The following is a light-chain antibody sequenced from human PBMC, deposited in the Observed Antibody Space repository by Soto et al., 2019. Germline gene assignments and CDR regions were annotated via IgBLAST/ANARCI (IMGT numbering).Light chain of an antibody. J-gene: IGLJ2*01. CDR2: EGS. CDR3: CSYAGSSTDVV. CDR1: SSDVGSYNL. Sequence: QSALTQPASVSGSPGQSITISCTGTSSDVGSYNLVSWYQQHPGKAPKLTIYEGSKRPSGVSNRFSGSKSGNTASLTISGLQAEDEADYYCCSYAGSSTDVVFGGGTQLTVL. V-gene: IGLV2-23*01.